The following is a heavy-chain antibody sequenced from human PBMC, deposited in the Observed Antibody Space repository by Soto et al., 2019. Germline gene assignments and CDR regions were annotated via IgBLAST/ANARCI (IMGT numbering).Heavy chain of an antibody. D-gene: IGHD1-26*01. CDR1: GFTFSTYS. V-gene: IGHV3-48*01. CDR3: ARVHRDRWELLGD. J-gene: IGHJ4*02. Sequence: EVQLVESGGGLVQPGGSLRLSCAASGFTFSTYSMNWVRQAPGKGLEWVSYIDASSSAINYADSVRGRFTISRDNAKHSLYLQMTSLRAEDTAVYYCARVHRDRWELLGDWGQGTLVTVS. CDR2: IDASSSAI.